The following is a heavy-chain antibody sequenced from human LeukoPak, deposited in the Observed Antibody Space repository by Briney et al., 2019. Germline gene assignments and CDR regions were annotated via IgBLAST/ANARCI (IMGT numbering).Heavy chain of an antibody. V-gene: IGHV4-59*01. CDR1: GGSISSYY. Sequence: SETLSLTCTVSGGSISSYYWSWIRQPPGKGLEWIGYIYYSGYTNYNPSLKSRVTISVETSKNQFSLKLSSVTAADTAVYYRARTTMVRGTYYMDVWGKGTTVTISS. D-gene: IGHD3-10*01. CDR2: IYYSGYT. CDR3: ARTTMVRGTYYMDV. J-gene: IGHJ6*03.